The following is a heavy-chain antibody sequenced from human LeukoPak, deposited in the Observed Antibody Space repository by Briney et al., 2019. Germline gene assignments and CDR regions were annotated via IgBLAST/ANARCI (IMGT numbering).Heavy chain of an antibody. J-gene: IGHJ4*02. CDR3: ASPYVWEPDQFDY. CDR2: IYYSGST. CDR1: GGSISSSSYY. V-gene: IGHV4-39*01. D-gene: IGHD3-16*01. Sequence: NPSETLSLTCTVSGGSISSSSYYWGWIRQPPGKGLEWIGSIYYSGSTYYNPSLKSRVTISVDTSKNQFSLKLSSVTAADTAVYYCASPYVWEPDQFDYWGQGTLVTVFS.